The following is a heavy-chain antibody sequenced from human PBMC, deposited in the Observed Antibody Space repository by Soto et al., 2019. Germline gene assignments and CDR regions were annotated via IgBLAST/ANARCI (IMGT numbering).Heavy chain of an antibody. CDR3: AKVARATVFNYFDY. V-gene: IGHV3-30*18. J-gene: IGHJ4*02. CDR2: ISYDGSNK. Sequence: QVQLVESGGGVVQPGRSLRLSCAASGFTFSSYGMHWVRQAPGKGLEWVAVISYDGSNKYYADSVKGRFIISRDNSKNTLYLQMNSLRAEDTAVYYCAKVARATVFNYFDYWGQGTLVTVSS. CDR1: GFTFSSYG. D-gene: IGHD4-17*01.